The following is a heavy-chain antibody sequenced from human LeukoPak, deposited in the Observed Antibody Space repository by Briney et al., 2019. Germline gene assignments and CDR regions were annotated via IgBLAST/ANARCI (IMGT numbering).Heavy chain of an antibody. CDR1: GGSISSYY. V-gene: IGHV4-59*12. CDR3: ARGEYRYRYDY. D-gene: IGHD1-14*01. J-gene: IGHJ4*02. CDR2: IYYTGST. Sequence: SETLSLTCTVSGGSISSYYWSWIRQPPGKGLEWIGYIYYTGSTNYNPSLKSRVTMSLDTSKNQFSLKLRSVTAADTAVYYCARGEYRYRYDYWGQGPLVPLPS.